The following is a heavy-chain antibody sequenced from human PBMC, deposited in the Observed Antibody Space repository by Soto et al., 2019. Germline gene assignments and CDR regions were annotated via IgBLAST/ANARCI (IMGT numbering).Heavy chain of an antibody. CDR1: GFTFSSYA. V-gene: IGHV3-23*01. D-gene: IGHD6-19*01. CDR2: ISGSGGST. Sequence: EVQLLESGGGLVQSGGSLRLSCAASGFTFSSYAMSWVRQAPGQGLEWVSAISGSGGSTYYADSVKGRFTMSRDNSKNTLYLQMNSLRAEDTAVYYCAKDLGRIAVRGIFDYWGQGTLVTVSS. J-gene: IGHJ4*02. CDR3: AKDLGRIAVRGIFDY.